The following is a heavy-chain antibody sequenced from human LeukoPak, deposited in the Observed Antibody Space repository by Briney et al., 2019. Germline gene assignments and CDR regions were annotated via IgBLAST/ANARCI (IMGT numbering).Heavy chain of an antibody. J-gene: IGHJ4*02. CDR1: GFTVSSNY. V-gene: IGHV3-53*01. CDR3: ARGLHSSGWYSDY. CDR2: IYSSGST. D-gene: IGHD6-19*01. Sequence: GGSLRLSCAASGFTVSSNYMSWVRQAPGKGLEWVSVIYSSGSTYYADSVKGRFTISRDNSKNTLYLQMNSLRAEDTAVYYCARGLHSSGWYSDYWGQGTLVTVSS.